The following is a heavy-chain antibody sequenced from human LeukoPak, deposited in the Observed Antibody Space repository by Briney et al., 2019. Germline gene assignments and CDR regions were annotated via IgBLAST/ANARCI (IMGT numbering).Heavy chain of an antibody. CDR3: ARFRYSSNFDY. Sequence: SQTLSLTCAVSGGSISSGGYYWSWIRQPPGKGLEWIGEINHSGSTNYNPSLKSRVTISVDTSKNQFSLKLSSVTAADTAVYYCARFRYSSNFDYWGQGTLVTVSS. CDR2: INHSGST. D-gene: IGHD6-19*01. J-gene: IGHJ4*02. V-gene: IGHV4-30-2*01. CDR1: GGSISSGGYY.